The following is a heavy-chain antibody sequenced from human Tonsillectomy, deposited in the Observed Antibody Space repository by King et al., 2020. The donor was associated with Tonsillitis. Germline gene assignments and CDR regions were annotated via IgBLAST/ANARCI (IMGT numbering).Heavy chain of an antibody. J-gene: IGHJ4*02. CDR1: GFTFSSYS. CDR2: LSSSSSTI. D-gene: IGHD2-15*01. Sequence: VQLVESGGGLVQPGGSLRLSCAASGFTFSSYSMNWVRQAPGKGLEWVSYLSSSSSTIYYADSVKGRFNISRDNAKNSLYLQMNSLRDEDTAVYYCAREHGKRSGGTEFDYWGQETLVTVSS. CDR3: AREHGKRSGGTEFDY. V-gene: IGHV3-48*02.